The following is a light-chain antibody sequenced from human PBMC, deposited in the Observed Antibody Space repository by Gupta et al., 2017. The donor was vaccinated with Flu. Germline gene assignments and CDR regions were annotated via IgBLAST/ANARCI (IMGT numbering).Light chain of an antibody. J-gene: IGKJ2*01. CDR3: QHRDSTPST. V-gene: IGKV1-39*01. CDR2: AAS. CDR1: QRISSY. Sequence: PSSLSASVGDRVTITCRASQRISSYLNWYQQKPGKAPKLLIYAASRVQSGVPSRFSGSGSGTDFTLTISSRQPEDFATYYCQHRDSTPSTFGQGTKLEIK.